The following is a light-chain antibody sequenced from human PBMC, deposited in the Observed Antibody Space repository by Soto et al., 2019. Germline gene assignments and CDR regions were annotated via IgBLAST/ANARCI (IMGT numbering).Light chain of an antibody. V-gene: IGKV3-15*01. CDR2: GAS. CDR1: QSVSSN. CDR3: QQYNNWPPLLT. J-gene: IGKJ4*01. Sequence: EIVMTQSPATLSVSPGXRATLSCRASQSVSSNLAWYQQKPGQAPRLLIYGASTRATGIPARFSGSGSGTEFTLTISSLQSEDFAVYYCQQYNNWPPLLTFGGGTKVDNK.